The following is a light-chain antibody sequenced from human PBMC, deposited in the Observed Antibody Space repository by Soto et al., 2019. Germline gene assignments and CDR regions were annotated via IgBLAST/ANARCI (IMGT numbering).Light chain of an antibody. CDR2: EVS. CDR1: SSDVGGYKY. CDR3: SSYTRNTTWV. J-gene: IGLJ3*02. Sequence: QSALTQPASVSGSPGQSITISCTGTSSDVGGYKYVSWYQQHPDKAPKLIIYEVSNRPSGVSNRFSGSKSGNTASLTISGLQAEDEADYYCSSYTRNTTWVFGGGTQLTVL. V-gene: IGLV2-14*01.